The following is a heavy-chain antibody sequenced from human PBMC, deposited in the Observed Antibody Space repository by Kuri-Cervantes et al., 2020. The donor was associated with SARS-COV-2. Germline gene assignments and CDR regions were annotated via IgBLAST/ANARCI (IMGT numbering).Heavy chain of an antibody. CDR3: ARDFLRNDYGDEGGFDY. D-gene: IGHD4-17*01. J-gene: IGHJ4*02. CDR1: GYTFTSYY. Sequence: ASVKVSCKASGYTFTSYYMHWVRQAPGQGLEWMGWINPNSGGTNYAQKFQGRVTMTRDTSTSTVYMELSSLRSEDTAVYYCARDFLRNDYGDEGGFDYWGQGTLVTVSS. V-gene: IGHV1-2*02. CDR2: INPNSGGT.